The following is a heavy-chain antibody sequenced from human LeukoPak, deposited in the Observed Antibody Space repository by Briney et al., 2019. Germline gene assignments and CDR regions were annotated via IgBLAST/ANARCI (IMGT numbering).Heavy chain of an antibody. CDR2: IYYSGST. CDR3: ARDLLNEGNHLDY. V-gene: IGHV4-39*02. Sequence: MTSETLSLTCTVSGGSISGSSYYWGWIRQPPGKGLEWIGSIYYSGSTYYNPSLKSRVTISVDTSKNQFSLKLSSVTAADTAVYYCARDLLNEGNHLDYWGQGTLVTVSS. CDR1: GGSISGSSYY. D-gene: IGHD4-23*01. J-gene: IGHJ4*02.